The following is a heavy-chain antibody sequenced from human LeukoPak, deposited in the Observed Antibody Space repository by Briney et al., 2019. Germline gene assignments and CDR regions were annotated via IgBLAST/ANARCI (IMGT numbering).Heavy chain of an antibody. CDR2: ISLAGQT. Sequence: NPSGTLSLTCGVSGGSISGTNWWSWVRQPPGQGLEWIGEISLAGQTNYNPSLNGRVTMSLDKSSNQLSLHLTPVTAADMATYFCSRESGPFCPFGYWGQGTLVIVSS. CDR3: SRESGPFCPFGY. CDR1: GGSISGTNW. D-gene: IGHD1-26*01. J-gene: IGHJ4*02. V-gene: IGHV4-4*02.